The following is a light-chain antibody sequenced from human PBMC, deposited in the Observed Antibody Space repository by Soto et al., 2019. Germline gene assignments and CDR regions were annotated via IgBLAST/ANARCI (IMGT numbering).Light chain of an antibody. V-gene: IGKV1-5*01. Sequence: DIQMTQSPSTLSASVGDRVTITCRASQSISSHLAWYQQRPGKAPEVLIYDASTLESGVPSRFSGSGSGTKFTLTISSLQPDDFATYYCQQYSNNSYTFGQGTKLEIK. J-gene: IGKJ2*01. CDR3: QQYSNNSYT. CDR1: QSISSH. CDR2: DAS.